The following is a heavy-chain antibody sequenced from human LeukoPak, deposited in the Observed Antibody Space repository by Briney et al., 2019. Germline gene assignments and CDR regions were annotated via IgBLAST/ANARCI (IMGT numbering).Heavy chain of an antibody. D-gene: IGHD3-22*01. Sequence: GGSLRLSCAASGFTFDDYAMHWVRQAPGKGLEWVSLISGDGGSTYYADSVKGRFTISRDNSKNSLYLQMNRLRTEDTALYYCAKVKYYYDSSLFDYWGQGTLVTVSS. CDR3: AKVKYYYDSSLFDY. J-gene: IGHJ4*02. CDR1: GFTFDDYA. CDR2: ISGDGGST. V-gene: IGHV3-43*02.